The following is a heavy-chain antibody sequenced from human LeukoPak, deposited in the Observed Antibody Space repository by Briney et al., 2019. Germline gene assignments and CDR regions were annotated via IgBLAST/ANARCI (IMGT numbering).Heavy chain of an antibody. Sequence: GGSLSLSCAASGFIFSSSGMNWVRKAPAKGQERVSYISSSGNTIYHSDSVHERCTISIDNAKNSLYLPMNSLMTDDTATDYCARDCKVGVTFPRIYYFVSCGQGKLVTVSS. D-gene: IGHD3-3*01. CDR3: ARDCKVGVTFPRIYYFVS. J-gene: IGHJ4*02. V-gene: IGHV3-48*03. CDR2: ISSSGNTI. CDR1: GFIFSSSG.